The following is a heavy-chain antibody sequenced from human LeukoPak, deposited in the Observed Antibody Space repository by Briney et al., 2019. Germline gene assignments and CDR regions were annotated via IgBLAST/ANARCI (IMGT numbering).Heavy chain of an antibody. CDR3: ARDLHYYDTSGYPDY. V-gene: IGHV1-2*02. CDR1: GYTFTGYY. D-gene: IGHD3-22*01. CDR2: INPNSGGT. Sequence: GASVTVSCKASGYTFTGYYMHWVRQAPGQGLEWMGWINPNSGGTNYAQKFQGRVTMTRDTSISTAYMELSRLRSDDTAVYYCARDLHYYDTSGYPDYWGQGTLVTVSS. J-gene: IGHJ4*02.